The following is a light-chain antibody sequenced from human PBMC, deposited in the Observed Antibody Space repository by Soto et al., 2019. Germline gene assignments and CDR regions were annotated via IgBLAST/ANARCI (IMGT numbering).Light chain of an antibody. CDR2: GAS. CDR1: QSVGSN. Sequence: EIVVTQSPATLSVSPGERATLSCRASQSVGSNLAWYQQKPGQAPRLLIYGASTRTTGVPARFSGSGSGTEFTLTISSLQSEDFATYYCQQSYSTPLTFGGGTKVEIK. J-gene: IGKJ4*01. CDR3: QQSYSTPLT. V-gene: IGKV3-15*01.